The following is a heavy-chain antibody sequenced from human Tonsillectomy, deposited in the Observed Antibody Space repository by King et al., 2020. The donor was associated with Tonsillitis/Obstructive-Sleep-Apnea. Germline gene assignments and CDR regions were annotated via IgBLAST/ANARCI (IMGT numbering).Heavy chain of an antibody. CDR2: IRSKTYGGTT. V-gene: IGHV3-49*04. Sequence: VQLVESGGGLVQPGRSLRLSCTASGFTFVDYAMSWVRQAPGKGLEWVGFIRSKTYGGTTEYAASVKGRFTISRDDSKTIAYLQMNSLKTEDTAVYCCTRQGISLYYMDVWGKGTTVTVSS. J-gene: IGHJ6*03. D-gene: IGHD3-3*01. CDR3: TRQGISLYYMDV. CDR1: GFTFVDYA.